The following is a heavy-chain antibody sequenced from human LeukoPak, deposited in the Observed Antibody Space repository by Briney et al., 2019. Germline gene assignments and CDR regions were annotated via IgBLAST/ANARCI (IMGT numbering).Heavy chain of an antibody. CDR1: GFTVSNNY. J-gene: IGHJ5*02. V-gene: IGHV3-53*01. Sequence: GGSLRLSRAASGFTVSNNYMSWVRRAAGKGLEWVSLIYSGGGTYYADSVKGRFTISRDNSKNTLYLQMNSLRAEDTAVYYCARNSGELGAWGQGTLVTVSS. D-gene: IGHD2-21*01. CDR3: ARNSGELGA. CDR2: IYSGGGT.